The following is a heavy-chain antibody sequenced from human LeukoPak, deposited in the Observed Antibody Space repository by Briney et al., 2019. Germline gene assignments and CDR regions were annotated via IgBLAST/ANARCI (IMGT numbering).Heavy chain of an antibody. J-gene: IGHJ1*01. CDR1: GVTVGNNY. CDR3: ARDPPAVATNTYG. CDR2: IYSGGST. D-gene: IGHD6-13*01. Sequence: SGGSLRLSCAASGVTVGNNYMSWVRQAPGKGLEWVSLIYSGGSTHYSDCVEGRLTISRDNSKNTRYHQKENLRGDDTAVYSCARDPPAVATNTYGWGQRTLVTVPA. V-gene: IGHV3-66*01.